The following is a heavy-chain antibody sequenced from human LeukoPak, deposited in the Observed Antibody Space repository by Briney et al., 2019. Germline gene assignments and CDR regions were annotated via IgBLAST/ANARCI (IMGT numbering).Heavy chain of an antibody. CDR1: GFTFSDYW. Sequence: GGSLRLSCAASGFTFSDYWMSWVRQAPGKGLEWVANIKQDGSEKHYVDSVKGRFTISRDNAKNSLYLQMNSLRAEDTAVYYCARDLYGDYTPFDYWCQGTLVTVSS. J-gene: IGHJ4*02. CDR3: ARDLYGDYTPFDY. D-gene: IGHD4-17*01. V-gene: IGHV3-7*04. CDR2: IKQDGSEK.